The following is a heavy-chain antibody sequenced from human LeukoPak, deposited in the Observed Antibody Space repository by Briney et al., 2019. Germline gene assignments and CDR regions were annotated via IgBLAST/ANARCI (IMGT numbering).Heavy chain of an antibody. CDR3: ARGGGFPYYYYYGMDV. Sequence: PSETLSLTCAVYGGSFSGYYWSWIRQPPGKGLEWIGEINHSGSTNYNPSLKSRVTISVDTSKNQFSLKLSSVTAADTAVHYCARGGGFPYYYYYGMDVWGQGTTVTVSS. CDR2: INHSGST. D-gene: IGHD2-15*01. V-gene: IGHV4-34*01. CDR1: GGSFSGYY. J-gene: IGHJ6*02.